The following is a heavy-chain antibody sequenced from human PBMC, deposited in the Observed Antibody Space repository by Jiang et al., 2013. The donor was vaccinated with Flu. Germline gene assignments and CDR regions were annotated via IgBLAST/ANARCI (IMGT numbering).Heavy chain of an antibody. Sequence: GLVKPSETLSLTCSVCGGSIISDTYYWGWIRQPPGKGLEWIGSIYYSGSTYYNPSLKSRVTISVDTSKNQFSLKLSSVTAADTAVYYCARQSAMLRGVIGYWGQGTLVTVSS. J-gene: IGHJ4*02. V-gene: IGHV4-39*01. CDR3: ARQSAMLRGVIGY. CDR1: GGSIISDTYY. CDR2: IYYSGST. D-gene: IGHD3-10*01.